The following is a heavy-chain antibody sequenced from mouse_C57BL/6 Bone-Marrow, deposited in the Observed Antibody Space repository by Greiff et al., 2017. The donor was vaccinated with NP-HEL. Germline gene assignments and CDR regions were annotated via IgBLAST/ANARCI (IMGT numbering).Heavy chain of an antibody. Sequence: DVKLVESGAELVRPGASVKLSCTASGFNIKDDYMHWVKQRPEQGLEWIGWIDPENGDTEYASKFQGKATITADTSSNTAYLQLSSLTSEDTAVYYCTTDYGSSPWFAYWGQGTLVTVSA. CDR2: IDPENGDT. D-gene: IGHD1-1*01. V-gene: IGHV14-4*01. CDR3: TTDYGSSPWFAY. CDR1: GFNIKDDY. J-gene: IGHJ3*01.